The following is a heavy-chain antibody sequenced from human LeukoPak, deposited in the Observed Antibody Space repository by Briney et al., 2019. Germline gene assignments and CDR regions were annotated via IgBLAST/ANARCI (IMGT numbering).Heavy chain of an antibody. CDR3: ARDRDGAPSYYFDY. CDR2: IYTSGST. CDR1: GGSISSYY. V-gene: IGHV4-4*07. J-gene: IGHJ4*02. Sequence: SETLSLTCTVSGGSISSYYWSWIRQPAGKGLEWIGRIYTSGSTNYNPSLKSRVTKSVDTSKNQFSLKLSSVTAADTAVYYCARDRDGAPSYYFDYWGQGTLVTVSS. D-gene: IGHD3-10*01.